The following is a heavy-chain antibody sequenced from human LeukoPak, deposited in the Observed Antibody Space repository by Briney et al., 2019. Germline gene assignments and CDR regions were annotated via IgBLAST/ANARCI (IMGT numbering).Heavy chain of an antibody. CDR1: GFTFSTYW. Sequence: PGGSLRLSCAASGFTFSTYWMSWVRQAAGKGLEWVANIKQDGSEKYYVDSVKGRFTISRDNAKNSLYLQMNSLRAEDTAVYYCVRESTYTYAYALDYWGQGTLVTVSS. V-gene: IGHV3-7*01. CDR3: VRESTYTYAYALDY. CDR2: IKQDGSEK. D-gene: IGHD5-18*01. J-gene: IGHJ4*02.